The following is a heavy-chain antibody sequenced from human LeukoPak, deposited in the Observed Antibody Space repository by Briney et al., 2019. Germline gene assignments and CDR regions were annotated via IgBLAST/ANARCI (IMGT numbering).Heavy chain of an antibody. Sequence: SETLSLTCTVSGGSISSYYWSWIRQPPGKGLEWIGNIYYSGSTYYNLSLESRVTISVDTSKNQFSLKLTSVTAADTAVYYCARRTPYDVLTGYYNFDYWGQGTLVTVSS. CDR2: IYYSGST. CDR3: ARRTPYDVLTGYYNFDY. D-gene: IGHD3-9*01. V-gene: IGHV4-59*04. J-gene: IGHJ4*02. CDR1: GGSISSYY.